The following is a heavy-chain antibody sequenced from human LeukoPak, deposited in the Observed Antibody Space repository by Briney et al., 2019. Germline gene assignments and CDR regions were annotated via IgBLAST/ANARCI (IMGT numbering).Heavy chain of an antibody. V-gene: IGHV3-74*01. Sequence: GGSLRLSCAASGFTFSSYWMHWVRQDPGKGLVWVSRINGDGSTTNYADSVRGRFTISRDNAKKTLFLQMNSLSVEDTAVYYCRTYRWGDPFDSWGQGTLVTVSS. CDR3: RTYRWGDPFDS. CDR2: INGDGSTT. CDR1: GFTFSSYW. J-gene: IGHJ4*02. D-gene: IGHD3-16*01.